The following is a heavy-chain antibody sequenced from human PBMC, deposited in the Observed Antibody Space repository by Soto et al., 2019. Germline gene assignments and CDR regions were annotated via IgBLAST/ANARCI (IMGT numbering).Heavy chain of an antibody. J-gene: IGHJ3*02. V-gene: IGHV3-21*01. D-gene: IGHD2-8*01. CDR3: AREGDCTNGVCYVYAFDI. Sequence: GGSLRLSCAASGFTFSSYSMNWVRQAPGKGLEWVSSISSSSSYIYYADSVKGRFTISRDNAKNSLYLQMNSLRAEDTAVYYCAREGDCTNGVCYVYAFDIWGQGTMVTVSS. CDR2: ISSSSSYI. CDR1: GFTFSSYS.